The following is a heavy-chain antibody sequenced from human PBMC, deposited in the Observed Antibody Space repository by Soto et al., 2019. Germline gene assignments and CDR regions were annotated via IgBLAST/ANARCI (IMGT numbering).Heavy chain of an antibody. J-gene: IGHJ3*02. Sequence: PSETLSLTCTVSGGSISSGGYYWSWIRQHPGKGLEWIGYIYYSGSTYYNPSLKSRVTISVDTSKNQFSLKLSSVTAADTAVYYCARGGQLGFDAFDIWGQGTMVTVSS. CDR3: ARGGQLGFDAFDI. V-gene: IGHV4-31*03. CDR2: IYYSGST. CDR1: GGSISSGGYY. D-gene: IGHD1-1*01.